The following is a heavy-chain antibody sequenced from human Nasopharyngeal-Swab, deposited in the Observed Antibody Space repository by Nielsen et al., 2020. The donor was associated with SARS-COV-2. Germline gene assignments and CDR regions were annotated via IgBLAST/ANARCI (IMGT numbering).Heavy chain of an antibody. CDR3: AKGTAYPKSFDY. Sequence: GGSLRLSCAASAFNFGNYAMSWVRQAPGKGLEWVASISGRGDRTYYADSVKGRFTISRDNSKNTLDLQMNSLRAEDTAVYHCAKGTAYPKSFDYWGQGTLVTVSS. J-gene: IGHJ4*02. V-gene: IGHV3-23*01. CDR1: AFNFGNYA. CDR2: ISGRGDRT. D-gene: IGHD2-21*02.